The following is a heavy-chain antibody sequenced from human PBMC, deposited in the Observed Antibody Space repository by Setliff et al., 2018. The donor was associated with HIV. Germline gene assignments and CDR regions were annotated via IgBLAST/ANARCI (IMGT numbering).Heavy chain of an antibody. CDR1: GFTFINYA. CDR3: ARGPSLTTVTTRGDYMDV. D-gene: IGHD4-17*01. V-gene: IGHV3-23*01. CDR2: ISGSGGST. J-gene: IGHJ6*03. Sequence: GGSLRLSCAASGFTFINYAMSWVRQAPGKGLEWVSGISGSGGSTYYADSVKGRFTISRDNSKNTLHLQVNSLRAEDTAVYYCARGPSLTTVTTRGDYMDVWGKGTTVTVSS.